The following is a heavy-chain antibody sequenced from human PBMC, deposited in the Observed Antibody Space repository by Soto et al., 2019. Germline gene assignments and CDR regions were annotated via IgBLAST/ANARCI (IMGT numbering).Heavy chain of an antibody. J-gene: IGHJ6*03. CDR2: ISLSSSTI. CDR1: GFTFSSYN. V-gene: IGHV3-48*01. CDR3: ARDSRNYYYYMDV. Sequence: EVQLVESGGGLVQPGGSLRLSCAASGFTFSSYNMNWVRQAPGKGLEWISDISLSSSTIFYADSVKGRFTISRDNAKSSLYLQMNSLRAEDTAVYYCARDSRNYYYYMDVWGKVTTVTVSS.